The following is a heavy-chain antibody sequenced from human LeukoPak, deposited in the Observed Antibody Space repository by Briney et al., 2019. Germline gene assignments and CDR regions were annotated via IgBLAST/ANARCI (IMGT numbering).Heavy chain of an antibody. CDR3: ARDRSGDYRFYDP. J-gene: IGHJ5*02. CDR1: GFTFSTYS. V-gene: IGHV3-21*01. CDR2: ISSSSTYI. D-gene: IGHD4-17*01. Sequence: PGGSLRLSCAASGFTFSTYSMNWVRQAPGKGLEWVSSISSSSTYIYYADSVRGRFTISRDNAKNSLYLQMNSLRAEDTAVYYCARDRSGDYRFYDPWGQGTLVTVSS.